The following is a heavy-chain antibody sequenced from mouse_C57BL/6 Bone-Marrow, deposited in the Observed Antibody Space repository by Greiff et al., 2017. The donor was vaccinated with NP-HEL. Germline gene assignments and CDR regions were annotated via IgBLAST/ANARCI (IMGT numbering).Heavy chain of an antibody. J-gene: IGHJ2*01. CDR3: ARYYGSSGRFYFDY. D-gene: IGHD1-1*01. CDR1: GYTFTDYY. V-gene: IGHV1-26*01. Sequence: EVQLQQSGPELVKPGASVKISCKASGYTFTDYYMNWVKQSHGKSLEWIGDINPNNGGTSYNQKFKGKATLTVDKSSSTAYMELRSLTSEDSAVYYCARYYGSSGRFYFDYWGQGTTLTVSS. CDR2: INPNNGGT.